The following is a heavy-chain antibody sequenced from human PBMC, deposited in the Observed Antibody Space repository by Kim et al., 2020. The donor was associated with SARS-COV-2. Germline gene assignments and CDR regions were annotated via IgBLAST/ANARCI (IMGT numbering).Heavy chain of an antibody. V-gene: IGHV3-33*01. CDR2: IWYDGSNK. D-gene: IGHD6-13*01. Sequence: GGSLRLSCAASGFTFSSYGMHWVRQAPGKGLEWVAVIWYDGSNKYYADSVKGRFTISRDNSKNTLYLQMNSLRAEDTAVYYCARGAWRYSSSIDAFDIWGQGTMVTVSS. J-gene: IGHJ3*02. CDR3: ARGAWRYSSSIDAFDI. CDR1: GFTFSSYG.